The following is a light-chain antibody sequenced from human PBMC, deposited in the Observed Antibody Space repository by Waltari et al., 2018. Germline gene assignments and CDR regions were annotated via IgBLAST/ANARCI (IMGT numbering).Light chain of an antibody. Sequence: QTVVTQEPSFSVSPGGTVTLTCGLSPGSVSTNYYPSSYQQPPGQAPRTLIYSTNTRSSGVPDRFSGSILGNKAALTITGAQADDESDYYCVLYMGSGISQFGGGTKLTVL. J-gene: IGLJ2*01. V-gene: IGLV8-61*01. CDR1: PGSVSTNYY. CDR2: STN. CDR3: VLYMGSGISQ.